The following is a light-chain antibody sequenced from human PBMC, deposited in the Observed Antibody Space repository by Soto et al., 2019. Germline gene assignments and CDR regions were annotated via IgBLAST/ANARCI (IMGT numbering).Light chain of an antibody. CDR2: GAS. V-gene: IGKV3-20*01. J-gene: IGKJ1*01. CDR3: QQYGSSPRT. CDR1: QSVSSSY. Sequence: EIVLTQSPGTLSLSPGERATLSCRASQSVSSSYLAWYQQKPGKAPRLLIYGASSRATSIPDRFSGSGSGTDFTLTISRLEPEDFAVDYCQQYGSSPRTFGQGTKVEIK.